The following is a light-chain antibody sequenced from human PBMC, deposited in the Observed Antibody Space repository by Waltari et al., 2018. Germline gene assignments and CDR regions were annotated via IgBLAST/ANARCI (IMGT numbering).Light chain of an antibody. J-gene: IGLJ1*01. CDR3: CSYAGSSXXV. V-gene: IGLV2-23*01. Sequence: QSALTQPASVSGSPGQSITISCTGTSSDVGXYXXXSWYQQHPGKAPKLMIYEGSKRPSGVSNRFSGSKSGNTASLTISGLQAXDEADYYCCSYAGSSXXVFXTGTKVTVL. CDR1: SSDVGXYXX. CDR2: EGS.